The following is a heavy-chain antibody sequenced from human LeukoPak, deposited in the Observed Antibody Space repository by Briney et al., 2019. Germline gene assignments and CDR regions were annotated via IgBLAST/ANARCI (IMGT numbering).Heavy chain of an antibody. D-gene: IGHD5-12*01. CDR1: GYSYSSYW. V-gene: IGHV5-10-1*01. Sequence: GESLKISCKGSGYSYSSYWISWVRQMPGKGLEWMGRIDPADSYTNYSPSFQGHVTISIDRSISTAYLQWSSLKASDTAIYYCARVGNSGHDYGSRGAVGWFDPWGQGTLVTVSS. CDR3: ARVGNSGHDYGSRGAVGWFDP. CDR2: IDPADSYT. J-gene: IGHJ5*02.